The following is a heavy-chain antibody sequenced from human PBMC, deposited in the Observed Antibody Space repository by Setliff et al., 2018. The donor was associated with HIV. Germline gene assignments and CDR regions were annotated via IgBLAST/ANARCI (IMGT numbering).Heavy chain of an antibody. J-gene: IGHJ4*02. CDR3: AAVPWGHSSLIIDH. D-gene: IGHD3-16*01. Sequence: GGSLRLSCAASGFTFDDYTMHWVRQAPGKGLEWVSLITWDGGSTYYADSGKGRFTISRDNSKNSLYLQMHSLRVEDTAVYYCAAVPWGHSSLIIDHWGQGTPVTVSS. CDR1: GFTFDDYT. V-gene: IGHV3-43*01. CDR2: ITWDGGST.